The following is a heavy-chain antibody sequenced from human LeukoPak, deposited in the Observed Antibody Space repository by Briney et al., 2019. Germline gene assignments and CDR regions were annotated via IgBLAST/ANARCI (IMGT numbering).Heavy chain of an antibody. V-gene: IGHV1-2*02. CDR2: IKPKSGGT. CDR3: ARAAIVGATNWFDP. CDR1: GYTFTGYY. J-gene: IGHJ5*02. Sequence: GASVKVSCKASGYTFTGYYMHWVRQAPGQGLEWMGWIKPKSGGTNYAQKFQGRVTMARDTSTSTAHMELSRLTSGDTAVYYCARAAIVGATNWFDPWGQGTLVIVSS. D-gene: IGHD1-26*01.